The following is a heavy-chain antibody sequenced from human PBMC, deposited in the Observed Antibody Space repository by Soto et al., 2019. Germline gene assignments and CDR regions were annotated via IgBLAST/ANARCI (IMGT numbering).Heavy chain of an antibody. J-gene: IGHJ2*01. V-gene: IGHV1-3*01. D-gene: IGHD1-26*01. CDR2: IHAGNGNT. Sequence: QVQLVQSGAEVKKPGASVKVSCKASGYTFTNYAMHWVRQAPGQRLEWMGWIHAGNGNTKYSQKFQGRDTITRETPGSTAYRERASLKPEDPAGYYGARVGALYGYSAPWGRGTLSLSPQ. CDR1: GYTFTNYA. CDR3: ARVGALYGYSAP.